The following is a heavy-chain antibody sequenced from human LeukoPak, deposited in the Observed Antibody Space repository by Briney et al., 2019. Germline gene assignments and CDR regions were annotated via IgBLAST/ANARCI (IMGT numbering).Heavy chain of an antibody. Sequence: PSETLSLTCTVSGGSISSGGYYWSWIRQHPGKGLEWIGYIYYSGSTYYNPSPKSRVTISVDTSKNQFSLKLSSVAAADTAVYYCARHKSSWSFDYWGQGTLVTVSS. CDR3: ARHKSSWSFDY. CDR2: IYYSGST. J-gene: IGHJ4*02. V-gene: IGHV4-31*03. D-gene: IGHD6-13*01. CDR1: GGSISSGGYY.